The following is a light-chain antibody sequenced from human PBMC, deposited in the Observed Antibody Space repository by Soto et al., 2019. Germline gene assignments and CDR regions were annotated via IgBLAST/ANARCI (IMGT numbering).Light chain of an antibody. CDR2: AAS. J-gene: IGKJ5*01. CDR1: QSITYY. CDR3: QQSYSTPIT. V-gene: IGKV1-39*01. Sequence: DIQMTQSPSSLSASVGDRVAITCRASQSITYYLNWYQQIPGKAPKVLIYAASNLQSGVPSRFSGSGSETDFTLTISSLQPEDFATYYCQQSYSTPITFGQGTRLEIK.